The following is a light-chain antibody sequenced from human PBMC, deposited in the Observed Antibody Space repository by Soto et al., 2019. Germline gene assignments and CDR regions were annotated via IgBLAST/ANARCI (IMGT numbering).Light chain of an antibody. Sequence: DIQMSQSPSTLSASVGDRVTITCRASQSISSWLAWYQQKPGKAPKLLIYKASSLDSGVPSRFSGSGSGIEFTLTISSLQPDDFATYYCQQYNSYPWTFGQGTKVEIK. V-gene: IGKV1-5*03. J-gene: IGKJ1*01. CDR2: KAS. CDR3: QQYNSYPWT. CDR1: QSISSW.